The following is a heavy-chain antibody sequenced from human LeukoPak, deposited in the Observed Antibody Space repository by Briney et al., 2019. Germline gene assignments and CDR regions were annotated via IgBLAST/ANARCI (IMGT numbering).Heavy chain of an antibody. V-gene: IGHV4-39*07. CDR2: IDYTGDS. D-gene: IGHD1-1*01. J-gene: IGHJ4*02. CDR3: ARLHAGTGNFDN. Sequence: SETLSLTCTVSGGSISSSGYYWGWIRQPPGKGLEWIETIDYTGDSYYNPSLKSRVTISVDSAKNQFSLKLRSVTAADTAVYYCARLHAGTGNFDNWGQGALVTVSS. CDR1: GGSISSSGYY.